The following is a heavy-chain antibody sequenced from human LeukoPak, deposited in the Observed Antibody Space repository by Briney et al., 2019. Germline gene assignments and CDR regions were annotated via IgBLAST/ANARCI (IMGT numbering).Heavy chain of an antibody. V-gene: IGHV6-1*01. CDR1: GDSVSTTTSI. CDR2: TYYRSKWNY. J-gene: IGHJ6*02. CDR3: ARRRHANNGVDV. Sequence: SQTLSLTCAISGDSVSTTTSIWNWIRQSPSRGLEWLGRTYYRSKWNYDYADSVKSRITISPDTSENQFSLQLQFVTPEDSAVYYCARRRHANNGVDVWGQGTTVTVPS.